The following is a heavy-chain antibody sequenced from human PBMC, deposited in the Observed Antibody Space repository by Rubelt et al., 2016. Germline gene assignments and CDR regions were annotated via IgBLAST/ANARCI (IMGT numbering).Heavy chain of an antibody. CDR2: ISSSSSYI. V-gene: IGHV3-21*01. Sequence: EVQLLESEGGLVQPGGSLRLSCAASGFTFSSYSMNWVRQAPGKGLEWVSSISSSSSYIYYADSVKGRLTISRDNAKNSLYLQMNSLRAEDTAVYYCARDRGVGATTKYFQHWGQGTLVTVSS. CDR1: GFTFSSYS. CDR3: ARDRGVGATTKYFQH. J-gene: IGHJ1*01. D-gene: IGHD1-26*01.